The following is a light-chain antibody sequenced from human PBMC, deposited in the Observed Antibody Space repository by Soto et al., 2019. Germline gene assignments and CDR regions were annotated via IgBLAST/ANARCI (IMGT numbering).Light chain of an antibody. V-gene: IGKV1-9*01. Sequence: IQLTQSPSSLSASVGDRVTITCRASQGISSYLAWYQQKPGKAPKVLIYAASTLQSGVPSRFSGSGSGTDFTLTISSRQPEDFATYYCQQLNSYPLTFGGGTKVEIK. CDR3: QQLNSYPLT. CDR2: AAS. CDR1: QGISSY. J-gene: IGKJ4*01.